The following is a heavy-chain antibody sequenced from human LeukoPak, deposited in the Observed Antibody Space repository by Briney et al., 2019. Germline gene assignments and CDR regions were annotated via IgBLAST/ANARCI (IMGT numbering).Heavy chain of an antibody. CDR2: INTDNGNT. CDR1: GYTFNTYG. J-gene: IGHJ6*02. CDR3: ATDPYYGSGSYQYYYGMDV. D-gene: IGHD3-10*01. V-gene: IGHV1-18*01. Sequence: ASVKVSCKASGYTFNTYGITWVRQAPGQGLEWMGWINTDNGNTNYAQKFQGRVTMTEDTSTDTAYMELSSLRSEDTAVYYCATDPYYGSGSYQYYYGMDVWGQGTTVTVSS.